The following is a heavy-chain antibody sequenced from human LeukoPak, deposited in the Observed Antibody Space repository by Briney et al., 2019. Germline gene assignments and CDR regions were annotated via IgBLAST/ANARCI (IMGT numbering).Heavy chain of an antibody. CDR3: ARHRIAAAEGPTD. CDR2: IDPSDSYT. J-gene: IGHJ4*02. CDR1: GYSFTSYW. V-gene: IGHV5-10-1*01. Sequence: PGESLKISCKGSGYSFTSYWISWVRQMPGKGLEWMGRIDPSDSYTNYSPSFQGHVTISADKSISTAYLQWNSLKASDTAVYYCARHRIAAAEGPTDWGQGTLVTVSS. D-gene: IGHD6-13*01.